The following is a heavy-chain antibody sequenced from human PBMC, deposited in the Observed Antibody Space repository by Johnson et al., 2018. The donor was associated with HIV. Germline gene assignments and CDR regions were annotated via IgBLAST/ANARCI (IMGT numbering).Heavy chain of an antibody. V-gene: IGHV3-9*01. J-gene: IGHJ3*02. CDR1: GFSFDDYG. D-gene: IGHD3-22*01. CDR3: AMEYYYDSSGWAFDI. Sequence: VQLVESGGGLVQPGRSLRLSCAASGFSFDDYGMHWVRQVPGKGLEWVSGISWNSGTIGYGDSVKGRFTISRDNSKNTLYLQMNSLRAEDTAVYYCAMEYYYDSSGWAFDIWGQGTMFTVSS. CDR2: ISWNSGTI.